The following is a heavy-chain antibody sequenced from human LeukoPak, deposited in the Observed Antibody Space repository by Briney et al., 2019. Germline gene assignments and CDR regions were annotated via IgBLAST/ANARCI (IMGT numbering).Heavy chain of an antibody. J-gene: IGHJ5*01. CDR3: ARNHGGWFDS. D-gene: IGHD4-23*01. CDR2: VYTSGST. CDR1: GGSISSGSYY. Sequence: PSQTLSLTCTVSGGSISSGSYYWSWIRQPAGKGLEWIGRVYTSGSTNYNPSLKSRVTISVDTSKNQFSLNLSSVTAADTAVYYCARNHGGWFDSWGQGTLVTVSS. V-gene: IGHV4-61*02.